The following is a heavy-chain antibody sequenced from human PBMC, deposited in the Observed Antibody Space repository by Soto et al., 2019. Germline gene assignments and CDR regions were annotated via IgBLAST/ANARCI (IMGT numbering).Heavy chain of an antibody. Sequence: ASVKVSCKASGYTFTSYYMHWVRQAPGQGLEWMGIINPSGGSTSYAQKFQGRVTMTRDTSITTAYMELNSLTSDDTAIYYCARRGQRSGTAIENWGQGTRVTVSS. V-gene: IGHV1-46*01. J-gene: IGHJ4*02. CDR3: ARRGQRSGTAIEN. CDR1: GYTFTSYY. D-gene: IGHD1-7*01. CDR2: INPSGGST.